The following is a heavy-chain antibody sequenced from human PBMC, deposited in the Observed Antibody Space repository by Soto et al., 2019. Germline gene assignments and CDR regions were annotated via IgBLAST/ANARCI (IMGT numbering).Heavy chain of an antibody. V-gene: IGHV4-31*03. J-gene: IGHJ1*01. CDR2: IYYSGST. CDR3: AREFPSQAGYFQH. CDR1: GGSISSGGYY. D-gene: IGHD6-13*01. Sequence: SETLSLTCTVSGGSISSGGYYWSWIRQHPGKGLEWIGYIYYSGSTYYNPSLKSRVTISVDTSKNQFSLKLSSVTAADTAVYYCAREFPSQAGYFQHWGQGTLVTVSS.